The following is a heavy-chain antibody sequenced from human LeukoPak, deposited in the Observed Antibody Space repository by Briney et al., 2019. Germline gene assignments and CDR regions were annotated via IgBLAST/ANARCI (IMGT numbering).Heavy chain of an antibody. V-gene: IGHV4-39*07. CDR1: GGSISSSSYY. D-gene: IGHD2-8*01. J-gene: IGHJ4*02. CDR3: ARGGPYCTNGVCYLDY. CDR2: IYYSGST. Sequence: SETLSLTCTVSGGSISSSSYYWGWIRQPPGKGLEWIGRIYYSGSTYYNPSLKSRVTISVDTPKNQFSLKLSSVTAADTAVYYCARGGPYCTNGVCYLDYWGQGTLVTVSS.